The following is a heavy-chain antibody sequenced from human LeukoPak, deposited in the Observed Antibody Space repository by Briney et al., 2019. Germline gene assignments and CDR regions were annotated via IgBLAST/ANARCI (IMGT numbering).Heavy chain of an antibody. V-gene: IGHV3-48*04. D-gene: IGHD5-12*01. CDR1: GFTFSSYS. CDR2: ISSSSSTI. Sequence: PGGSLRLSCAASGFTFSSYSMNWVRQAPGKGLGWVSYISSSSSTIYYADSVKGRFTISRDNAKNSLYLQMNSLRAEDTAVYYCARDVRGGIVATMDGYWGQGTLVTVSS. J-gene: IGHJ4*02. CDR3: ARDVRGGIVATMDGY.